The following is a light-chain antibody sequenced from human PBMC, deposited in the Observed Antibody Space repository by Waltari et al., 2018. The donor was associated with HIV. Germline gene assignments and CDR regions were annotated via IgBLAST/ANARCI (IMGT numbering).Light chain of an antibody. Sequence: DIRLTQSPSTLSASAGDRVALTCRAGQNVGAFLAWYQQKPGKPPKLLIFQASTLEGGVPSRFSGSVSGSDFTLTINGLQSDDFATYYCHQYASFSGTFGQGTKVEL. J-gene: IGKJ1*01. CDR1: QNVGAF. CDR3: HQYASFSGT. V-gene: IGKV1-5*03. CDR2: QAS.